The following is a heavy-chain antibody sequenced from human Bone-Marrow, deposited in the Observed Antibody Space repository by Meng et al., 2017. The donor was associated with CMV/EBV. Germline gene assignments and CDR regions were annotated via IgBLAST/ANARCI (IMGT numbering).Heavy chain of an antibody. CDR1: GDSVSSGSYY. V-gene: IGHV4-61*01. CDR3: ARDVRSTPRGYKY. D-gene: IGHD5-18*01. CDR2: IYYSGTA. Sequence: SEILSPTCIVSGDSVSSGSYYWSWIRQPPGKGLEWIGYIYYSGTANYNPSLKSRVTISVDTSKNQFSLKLNSVTAAVTAVYYCARDVRSTPRGYKYWGQGTLVTVSS. J-gene: IGHJ4*02.